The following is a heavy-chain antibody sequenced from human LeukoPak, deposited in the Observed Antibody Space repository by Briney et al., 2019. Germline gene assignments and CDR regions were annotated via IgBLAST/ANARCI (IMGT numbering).Heavy chain of an antibody. CDR3: ARDDPGRYCSTTSCYVNWFDP. Sequence: GASVEVSCKASGYTFTGYYMLWVRPAPGQGLEWMGWINPNSGGTNYAQKFQGRVTMTRDTSISTAYMELSRLRSDDTAVYYCARDDPGRYCSTTSCYVNWFDPWGQGTLVTVSS. CDR1: GYTFTGYY. CDR2: INPNSGGT. J-gene: IGHJ5*02. D-gene: IGHD2-2*01. V-gene: IGHV1-2*02.